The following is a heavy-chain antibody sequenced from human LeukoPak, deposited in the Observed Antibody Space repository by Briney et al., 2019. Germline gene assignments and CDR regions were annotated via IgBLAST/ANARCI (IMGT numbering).Heavy chain of an antibody. CDR2: INHSGST. CDR3: AMGFPIWY. Sequence: PSETLSLTCAVYGGSFSGYYWSWIRQPPGKGLEWIGEINHSGSTNYNPSLKSRVTISVDTSKNQFSLKLSSVTAADTVVYCCAMGFPIWYCGQRTLVTVSS. CDR1: GGSFSGYY. V-gene: IGHV4-34*01. J-gene: IGHJ4*02. D-gene: IGHD3-10*01.